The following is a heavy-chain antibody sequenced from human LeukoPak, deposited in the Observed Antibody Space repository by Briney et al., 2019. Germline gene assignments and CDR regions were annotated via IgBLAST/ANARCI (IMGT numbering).Heavy chain of an antibody. Sequence: ASVKVSCKASGGTFSSYAISWVRQAPGQGLEWMGGIIPIFGTANYAQKFQGRVTITADKSTSTAYMELSSLRSEDTAVYYCAGITMARGARTNWFDPWGQGTLVTVSS. CDR3: AGITMARGARTNWFDP. V-gene: IGHV1-69*06. CDR1: GGTFSSYA. CDR2: IIPIFGTA. D-gene: IGHD3-10*01. J-gene: IGHJ5*02.